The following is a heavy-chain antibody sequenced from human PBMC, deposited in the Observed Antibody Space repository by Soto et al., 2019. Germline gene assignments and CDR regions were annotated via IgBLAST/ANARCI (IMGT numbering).Heavy chain of an antibody. Sequence: LRLSCGASGFIFRNYGLSWVRQAPGKGLEWVSDISGSGSVTNYADSVKGRFTISRDNSNNTLSLQMDSLRAEDTAVYYCAKGGVAAARGYFDHWGQGPRVTVSS. CDR1: GFIFRNYG. D-gene: IGHD6-13*01. J-gene: IGHJ4*02. CDR2: ISGSGSVT. V-gene: IGHV3-23*01. CDR3: AKGGVAAARGYFDH.